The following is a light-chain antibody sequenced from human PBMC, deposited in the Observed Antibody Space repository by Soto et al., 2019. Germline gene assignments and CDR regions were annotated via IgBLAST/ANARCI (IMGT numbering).Light chain of an antibody. CDR3: QNYNSYSEA. CDR2: KAY. V-gene: IGKV1-5*03. Sequence: DIQMTHAPSTLSASVVDRVTITFRASQTISSWLAWYQQKPGKAHKLLIYKAYTLKSGVKSRFSGSGSGTEFTLTIRSMQHDDFATYYCQNYNSYSEACGHGTKVAIK. CDR1: QTISSW. J-gene: IGKJ1*01.